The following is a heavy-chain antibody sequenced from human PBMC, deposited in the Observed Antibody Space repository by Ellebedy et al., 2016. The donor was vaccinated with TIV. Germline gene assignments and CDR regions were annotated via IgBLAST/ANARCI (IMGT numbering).Heavy chain of an antibody. V-gene: IGHV1-2*02. Sequence: ASVKVSCXASGYTFTGCYIHWVRQAPGQGLEWMGWINPNSGGTNYAQKFQGRVTMTRDTSISTAYMELSRLRSDDTAVYYCARGGTMVRAAPDYYYYGMDVWGQGTTVTVSS. J-gene: IGHJ6*02. D-gene: IGHD3-10*01. CDR2: INPNSGGT. CDR3: ARGGTMVRAAPDYYYYGMDV. CDR1: GYTFTGCY.